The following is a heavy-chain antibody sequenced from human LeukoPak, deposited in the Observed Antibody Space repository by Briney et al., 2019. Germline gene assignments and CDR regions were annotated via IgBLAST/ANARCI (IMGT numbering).Heavy chain of an antibody. Sequence: SETLSLTCTVSGGSISSYYWSWIRQPPGKGLEWIGDIYYSGSNNYNPSLKSRVTISVDTSKNQFSLKLSSVTAADTAVYYCARGDYVWGRIGLYYFDYWGQGTLVTVSS. V-gene: IGHV4-59*01. D-gene: IGHD3-16*01. CDR2: IYYSGSN. CDR1: GGSISSYY. J-gene: IGHJ4*02. CDR3: ARGDYVWGRIGLYYFDY.